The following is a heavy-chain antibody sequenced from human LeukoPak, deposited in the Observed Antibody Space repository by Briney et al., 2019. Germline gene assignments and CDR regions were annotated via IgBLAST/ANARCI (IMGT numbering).Heavy chain of an antibody. CDR1: GGSFSGYY. CDR3: ARHEVEVLAFDI. CDR2: INHSGST. Sequence: KSSGTLSLTCAVYGGSFSGYYWSWIRQPPGKGLEWIGEINHSGSTNYNPSLKSRVTISVDTSKNQFSLKLSSVTAADTAVYYCARHEVEVLAFDIWGQGTMVTVSS. J-gene: IGHJ3*02. D-gene: IGHD2-8*02. V-gene: IGHV4-34*01.